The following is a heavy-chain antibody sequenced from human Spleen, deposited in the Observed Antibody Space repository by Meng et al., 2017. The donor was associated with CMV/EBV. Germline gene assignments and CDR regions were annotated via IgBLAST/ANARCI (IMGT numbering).Heavy chain of an antibody. CDR2: IQVIGHT. V-gene: IGHV4-4*07. D-gene: IGHD3-16*01. J-gene: IGHJ4*02. Sequence: QVPLQHWGAGLVKPSDTLSLTCIVSGASIKNYNWNWVRQPAGQGLEWIGLIQVIGHTVYNPSLKSRVTVSLDASKSQFSLTLNSVTAADTATYYCAGSRPGGGACDYWGQGILVTVSS. CDR1: GASIKNYN. CDR3: AGSRPGGGACDY.